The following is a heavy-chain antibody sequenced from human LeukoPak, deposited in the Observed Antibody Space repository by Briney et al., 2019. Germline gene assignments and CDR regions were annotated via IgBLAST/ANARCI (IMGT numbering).Heavy chain of an antibody. CDR1: GFTFDDYA. Sequence: GGSLRLSCAASGFTFDDYAMHWVRQAPGKGLEWVSGISWNSGSIGYADSVKGRFTIPRDNAKNSLYLQMNSLRAEDTALYYCARHRGISTRDFEYWGQGTLVTVSS. CDR2: ISWNSGSI. J-gene: IGHJ4*02. CDR3: ARHRGISTRDFEY. D-gene: IGHD3-16*01. V-gene: IGHV3-9*01.